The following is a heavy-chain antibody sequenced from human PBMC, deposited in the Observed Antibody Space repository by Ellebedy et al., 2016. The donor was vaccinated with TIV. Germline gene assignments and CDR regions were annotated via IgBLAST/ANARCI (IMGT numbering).Heavy chain of an antibody. CDR2: ISGSGDT. V-gene: IGHV3-23*01. J-gene: IGHJ4*02. CDR1: GFMFSSYA. Sequence: GESLKISCAASGFMFSSYAMSWVRQAPGKGLEWVSGISGSGDTDYADSVKGRFTISRDNSKNTLFLQMNSLRVEDTALYYCAKASGWENEYWGQGTLVTISS. D-gene: IGHD3-10*01. CDR3: AKASGWENEY.